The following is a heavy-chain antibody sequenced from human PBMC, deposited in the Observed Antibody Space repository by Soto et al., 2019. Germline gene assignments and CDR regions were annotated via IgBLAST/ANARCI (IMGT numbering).Heavy chain of an antibody. CDR2: IYYSGST. CDR3: ATYYDYVWGSYRYPPWDGMDV. CDR1: GGSISSSSYY. V-gene: IGHV4-39*01. D-gene: IGHD3-16*02. J-gene: IGHJ6*02. Sequence: SETLSLTCTVSGGSISSSSYYWGWIRQPPGKGLEWIGSIYYSGSTHYNPSLKSRVTISVDTSKNQFSLRLSSVTAADTAVYYCATYYDYVWGSYRYPPWDGMDVWGQGTTVTVS.